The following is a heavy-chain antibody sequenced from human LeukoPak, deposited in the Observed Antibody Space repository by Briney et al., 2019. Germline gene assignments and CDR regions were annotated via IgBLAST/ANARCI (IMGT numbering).Heavy chain of an antibody. J-gene: IGHJ4*02. CDR2: IDHSGST. CDR3: ARAYYYGSGRLDY. CDR1: GGSFSGYY. D-gene: IGHD3-10*01. Sequence: SETLSLTCAVYGGSFSGYYWSWIRQPPGKGLEWIGEIDHSGSTTYNPSLKSRVTISVDTPNNLFSLKLSSVTAADTAVYYCARAYYYGSGRLDYWGQGTLVPVSS. V-gene: IGHV4-34*01.